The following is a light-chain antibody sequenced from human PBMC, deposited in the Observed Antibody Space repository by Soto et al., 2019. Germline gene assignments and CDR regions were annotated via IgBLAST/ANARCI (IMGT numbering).Light chain of an antibody. CDR2: GNN. CDR3: QSYYSSLSGVV. CDR1: SSNIGAAYE. J-gene: IGLJ2*01. Sequence: QSVLTQPPSVSGAPGQRVTISCTGSSSNIGAAYEVHWYQQLPGTAPKLLISGNNNRPSGVPDRFSGSKSGTSASLAITWLQIEDEADYYCQSYYSSLSGVVFGGGTKLTVL. V-gene: IGLV1-40*01.